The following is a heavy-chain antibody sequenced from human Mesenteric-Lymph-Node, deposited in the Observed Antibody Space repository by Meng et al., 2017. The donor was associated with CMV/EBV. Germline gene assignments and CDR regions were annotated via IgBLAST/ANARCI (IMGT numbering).Heavy chain of an antibody. CDR3: ARATADIYEHYYAMDV. J-gene: IGHJ6*02. CDR1: GGTFSSYT. Sequence: SVKVSCKASGGTFSSYTISWVRQAPGQGLEWMGRIIPILGIANYAQKFQGRVTITADKSTSTAYMELSSLRSDDTAVYYCARATADIYEHYYAMDVWGQGTTVTVSS. CDR2: IIPILGIA. V-gene: IGHV1-69*02. D-gene: IGHD2-15*01.